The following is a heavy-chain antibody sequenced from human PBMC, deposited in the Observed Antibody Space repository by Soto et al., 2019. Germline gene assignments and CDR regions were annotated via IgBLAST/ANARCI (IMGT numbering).Heavy chain of an antibody. Sequence: QVQLVQSGADVKKPGSSVKVSCKTSGCPFGSSAISWVRQAPAQGLEWMGEIIPVFDKANYAQNFQGRLTITADEPTGTVFMQLTSLRSEDTAVYFCARLRRDWGDAFDLWGLGTFVIVSS. CDR2: IIPVFDKA. J-gene: IGHJ3*01. V-gene: IGHV1-69*01. CDR1: GCPFGSSA. D-gene: IGHD3-16*01. CDR3: ARLRRDWGDAFDL.